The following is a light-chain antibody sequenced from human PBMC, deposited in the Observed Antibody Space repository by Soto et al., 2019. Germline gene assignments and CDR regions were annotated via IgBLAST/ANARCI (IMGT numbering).Light chain of an antibody. CDR2: DVS. J-gene: IGLJ1*01. CDR3: SSYTTSNTRQIV. V-gene: IGLV2-14*03. CDR1: SSEVGGYNY. Sequence: QSVLTQPASVSGSPGRSITISCTGTSSEVGGYNYVSWYQHHPGKAPKLMIFDVSNRPSGVSNRFSGSKSGNTASLTISGLQPEDEADYYCSSYTTSNTRQIVFGTGTKVTVL.